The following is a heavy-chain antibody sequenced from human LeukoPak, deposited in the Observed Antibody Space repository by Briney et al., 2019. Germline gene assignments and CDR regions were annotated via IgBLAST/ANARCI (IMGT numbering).Heavy chain of an antibody. D-gene: IGHD3-16*01. CDR3: AREDYAAFDY. CDR2: IYHSGST. CDR1: GGSFSGYY. V-gene: IGHV4-30-2*01. J-gene: IGHJ4*02. Sequence: SETLSLTCAVYGGSFSGYYWSWIRQPPGKGLEWIGYIYHSGSTYYNPSLKSRVTISVDRSKNQFSLKLSSVTAADTAVYYCAREDYAAFDYWGQGTLVTVSS.